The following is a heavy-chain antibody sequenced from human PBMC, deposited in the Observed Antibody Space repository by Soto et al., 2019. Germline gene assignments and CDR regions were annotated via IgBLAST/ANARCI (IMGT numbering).Heavy chain of an antibody. CDR3: ASSVVVPSTMNYFDY. CDR2: IFPADSDT. CDR1: GYSFPNYW. V-gene: IGHV5-51*01. Sequence: PGESLKISCKGSGYSFPNYWIAWVRQMPGKGLEWMGIIFPADSDTKYSPSFQGQVTISADKSISTAYLQWSSLKASDTAMYYCASSVVVPSTMNYFDYWGQGSLVTVS. J-gene: IGHJ4*02. D-gene: IGHD2-15*01.